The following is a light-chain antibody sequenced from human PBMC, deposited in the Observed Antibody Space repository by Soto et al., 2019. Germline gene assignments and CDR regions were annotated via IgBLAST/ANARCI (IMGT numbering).Light chain of an antibody. J-gene: IGKJ1*01. CDR2: KAS. V-gene: IGKV1-5*03. CDR1: QSISSW. CDR3: QQYNSYWT. Sequence: DIQMTQSPSTLSASVGDRVTITCRASQSISSWLAWYQQKPGKAPMLLIYKASSLESGVPSRFSGSGSGTEFTLTISRLQHDDFATYYCQQYNSYWTFGQGTKVEIK.